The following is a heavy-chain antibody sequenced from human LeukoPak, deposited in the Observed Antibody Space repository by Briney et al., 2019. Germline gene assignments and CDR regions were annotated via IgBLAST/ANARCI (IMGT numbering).Heavy chain of an antibody. J-gene: IGHJ5*02. CDR1: GGSFSGYY. CDR3: ARGYCSGGSCYSGFDP. Sequence: PSETLSLTCAVYGGSFSGYYWSWIRQPPGKGLEWIGEINHSGSTNYNPSLKSRVTISVDTSKNQFSLKLSSVTAADTAVYYCARGYCSGGSCYSGFDPWGQGTLVTVPS. D-gene: IGHD2-15*01. CDR2: INHSGST. V-gene: IGHV4-34*01.